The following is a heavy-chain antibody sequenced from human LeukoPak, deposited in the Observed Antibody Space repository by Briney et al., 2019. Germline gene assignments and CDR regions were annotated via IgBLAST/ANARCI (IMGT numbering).Heavy chain of an antibody. Sequence: GSLRLSCAASGFTFSSYAMSWIRQPPGKGLEWIGEINHSGSTNYNPSLKSRVTISVDTSKNQFSLKLSSVTAADAAVYYCAPYYGDYYDYWGQGTLVTVSS. CDR3: APYYGDYYDY. CDR2: INHSGST. V-gene: IGHV4-34*08. CDR1: GFTFSSYA. J-gene: IGHJ4*02. D-gene: IGHD3-3*01.